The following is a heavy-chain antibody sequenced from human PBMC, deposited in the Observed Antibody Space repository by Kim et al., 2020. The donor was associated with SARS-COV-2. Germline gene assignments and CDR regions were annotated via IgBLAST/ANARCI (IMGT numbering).Heavy chain of an antibody. CDR2: ISGYNGVT. V-gene: IGHV1-18*01. CDR3: TRGGTKGKDGLGV. Sequence: ASVKVSCKAFTNTFTNSEFTWVRQAPGQGLEWMGWISGYNGVTNYAQRLRGRVTMTTETSTTTLYMELRSLTSDDTAVYYCTRGGTKGKDGLGVWGQGTTVIVSS. CDR1: TNTFTNSE. D-gene: IGHD5-12*01. J-gene: IGHJ6*02.